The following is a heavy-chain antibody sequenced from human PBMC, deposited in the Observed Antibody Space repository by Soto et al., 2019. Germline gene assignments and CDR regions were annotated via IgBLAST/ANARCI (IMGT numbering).Heavy chain of an antibody. V-gene: IGHV3-48*01. J-gene: IGHJ4*02. Sequence: GGSLRLSCAASGFTFSSYSLNWVRQAPGKGLEWVSYISSSSSTIYYADSVKGRFTISRDNAKNSLYLQMNSLRAEDTAVYYCARGYCSGGSCYWYFDYWGQGTLVTVSS. CDR1: GFTFSSYS. CDR2: ISSSSSTI. D-gene: IGHD2-15*01. CDR3: ARGYCSGGSCYWYFDY.